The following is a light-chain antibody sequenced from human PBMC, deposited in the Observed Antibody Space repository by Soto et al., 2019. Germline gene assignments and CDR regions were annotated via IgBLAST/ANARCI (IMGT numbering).Light chain of an antibody. CDR3: QQYNNWPWT. CDR1: QSISGT. V-gene: IGKV3-15*01. Sequence: EGLMTQSPATLSLSPGDRATLSCRASQSISGTLAWYQQKPGQAPRLLIHGASTRAPGFPARFSGSGSGTDFTLTISSLQSEDFAVYYCQQYNNWPWTFGQGTKVDIK. CDR2: GAS. J-gene: IGKJ1*01.